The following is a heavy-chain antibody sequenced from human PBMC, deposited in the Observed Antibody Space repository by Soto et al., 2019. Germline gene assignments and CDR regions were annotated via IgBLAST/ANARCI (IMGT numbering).Heavy chain of an antibody. CDR2: IISSGIIT. CDR1: GFTFSSYA. D-gene: IGHD5-12*01. Sequence: GGSLRLSCAASGFTFSSYAMTWVRQAPGKGLEWVSSIISSGIITYYADSVKGRFTISRDNSKNTLYLQMHSLRAEDTAVFYCAKAPVPDYSAFGSCVFELWGRGTLVTVSS. CDR3: AKAPVPDYSAFGSCVFEL. V-gene: IGHV3-23*01. J-gene: IGHJ2*01.